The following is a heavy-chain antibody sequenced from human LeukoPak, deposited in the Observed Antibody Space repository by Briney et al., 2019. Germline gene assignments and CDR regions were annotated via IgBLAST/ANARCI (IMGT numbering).Heavy chain of an antibody. CDR2: INPDSGFT. D-gene: IGHD3-16*01. V-gene: IGHV1-2*02. Sequence: ASVKVSCKASGYKFIDGYMHWVRQAPGQGLEFMGWINPDSGFTNYAQKFKGRVTMTRDTSISTAYLEVRSLTSDDTAVYYCAPTAEAYTSWWRVWGQGTLVTVSS. J-gene: IGHJ4*02. CDR1: GYKFIDGY. CDR3: APTAEAYTSWWRV.